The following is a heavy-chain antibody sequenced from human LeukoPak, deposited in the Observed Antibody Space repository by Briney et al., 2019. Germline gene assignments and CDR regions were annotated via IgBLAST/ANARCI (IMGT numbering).Heavy chain of an antibody. CDR3: ARVVCSSTSCYKDAFDI. J-gene: IGHJ3*02. CDR1: GYTLTGYY. Sequence: ASVKVSCKASGYTLTGYYMHWVRQAPGQGLEWMGWINPNSGGTNYAQKFRGRVTMTRDTSISTAYMELSRLRSDDTAVYYCARVVCSSTSCYKDAFDIWGQGTMVTVSS. CDR2: INPNSGGT. V-gene: IGHV1-2*02. D-gene: IGHD2-2*02.